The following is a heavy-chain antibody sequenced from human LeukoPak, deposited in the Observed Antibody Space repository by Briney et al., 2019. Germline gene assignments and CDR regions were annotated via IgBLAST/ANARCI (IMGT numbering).Heavy chain of an antibody. CDR1: GGSISSYY. V-gene: IGHV4-59*05. J-gene: IGHJ5*02. CDR3: ARSPSYYGTYVDSNWFDP. D-gene: IGHD3-22*01. Sequence: SETLSLTCTVSGGSISSYYWSWIRQPPGKGLEWIGSIYYSGSTYYNPSLKSRVTISVDTSKNQFSLKLSSVTAADTAVYYCARSPSYYGTYVDSNWFDPWGQGTLVTVSS. CDR2: IYYSGST.